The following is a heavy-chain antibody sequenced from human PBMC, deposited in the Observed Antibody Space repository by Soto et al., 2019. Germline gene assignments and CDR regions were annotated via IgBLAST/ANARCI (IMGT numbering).Heavy chain of an antibody. V-gene: IGHV1-69*01. CDR2: IIPIFGTA. CDR1: GGTFSSYA. D-gene: IGHD2-2*02. CDR3: AREGAYCSSTSCYTPHYYYYGMDV. Sequence: QVQLVQSGAEVKKPGSSVKVSCKASGGTFSSYAISWVRQAPGQGLEWMGGIIPIFGTANYAQKFHGRVTITADESTSTAYMELSSLRSEDTAVYYCAREGAYCSSTSCYTPHYYYYGMDVWGQGTTVTVSS. J-gene: IGHJ6*02.